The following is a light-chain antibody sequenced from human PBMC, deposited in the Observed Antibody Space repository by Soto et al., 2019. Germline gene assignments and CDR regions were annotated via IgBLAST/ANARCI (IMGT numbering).Light chain of an antibody. CDR1: SSDVGGYNY. Sequence: QSVLTQPASVSGSPGQSITISCTGTSSDVGGYNYVSWYQQHPGKAPKLMIYGVSNRPSGVSNRFSGSKSGNTASLTISGLQAEDEADYYCSSYTSSSTVFGTGTKLTVL. CDR3: SSYTSSSTV. CDR2: GVS. J-gene: IGLJ1*01. V-gene: IGLV2-14*01.